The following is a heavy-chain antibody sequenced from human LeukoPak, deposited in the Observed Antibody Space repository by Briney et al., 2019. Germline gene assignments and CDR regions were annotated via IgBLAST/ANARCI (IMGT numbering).Heavy chain of an antibody. D-gene: IGHD6-13*01. CDR1: GFTFSSYA. V-gene: IGHV3-30-3*01. CDR3: AREPIAAALDY. CDR2: ISYDGSNK. Sequence: RSGGSLRLSCAASGFTFSSYAMHWVRQAPGKGLKWVAVISYDGSNKYYADSVKGRFTISRDNSKNTLYLQMNSLRAEDTAVYYCAREPIAAALDYWGQGTLVTVSS. J-gene: IGHJ4*02.